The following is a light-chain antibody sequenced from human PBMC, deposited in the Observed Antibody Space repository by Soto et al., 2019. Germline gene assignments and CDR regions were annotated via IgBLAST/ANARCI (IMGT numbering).Light chain of an antibody. Sequence: EIVITQSPATLSVSPGERARLSCRASQSVSSNLAWYQQKPGQAPRLLIYGASTRATGIPARFSGSGSGTEFTLTISSLQSEDFAVYYCQQYNNWPRGTFGQGTKVDIK. V-gene: IGKV3-15*01. CDR2: GAS. J-gene: IGKJ1*01. CDR3: QQYNNWPRGT. CDR1: QSVSSN.